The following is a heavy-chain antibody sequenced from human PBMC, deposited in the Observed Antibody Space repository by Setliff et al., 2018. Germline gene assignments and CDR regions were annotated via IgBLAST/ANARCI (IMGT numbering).Heavy chain of an antibody. CDR1: GFTFSSFW. D-gene: IGHD1-1*01. CDR2: INQDGGAK. CDR3: ARDGHNVYYFDY. J-gene: IGHJ4*02. V-gene: IGHV3-7*01. Sequence: GGSLRLSCAASGFTFSSFWMSWVRQAPGKGLEWVANINQDGGAKHYVDSVKGRFTISRDNAKNTLYLQMNSLRAEDTAVYYCARDGHNVYYFDYWGLGTLVTVS.